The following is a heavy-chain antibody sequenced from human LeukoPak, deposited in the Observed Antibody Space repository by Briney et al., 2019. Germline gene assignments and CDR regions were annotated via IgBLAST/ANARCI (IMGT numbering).Heavy chain of an antibody. CDR1: GGSISSYY. J-gene: IGHJ5*02. V-gene: IGHV4-59*12. D-gene: IGHD1-20*01. CDR3: ARGGRITTVVGYNYFDP. CDR2: IHNSGST. Sequence: SETLSLTCTVSGGSISSYYWSWIRQPPGKGLEWIGYIHNSGSTNYNPFLKSRVTISVDTSKNQFSLKLSSVTAADTAVYYCARGGRITTVVGYNYFDPWGQGTLVTVSS.